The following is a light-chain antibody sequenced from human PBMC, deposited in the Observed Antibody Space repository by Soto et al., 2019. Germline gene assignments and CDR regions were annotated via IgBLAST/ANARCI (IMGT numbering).Light chain of an antibody. V-gene: IGKV3-20*01. CDR3: QQYGSAPRT. J-gene: IGKJ1*01. CDR2: DAS. CDR1: QSISRT. Sequence: EIVLTQSPDTLSVSPGERATLSCRASQSISRTLAWYQQKSGQPPRLLIFDASARAVDIPGRFSGSGSGTDFTLSISSLEPEDSAVYYCQQYGSAPRTFGQGTKVDIK.